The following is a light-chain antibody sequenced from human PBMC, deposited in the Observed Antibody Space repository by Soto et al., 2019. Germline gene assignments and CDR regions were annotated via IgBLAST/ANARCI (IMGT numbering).Light chain of an antibody. CDR3: QQFDGSYT. J-gene: IGKJ2*01. Sequence: EIVLTQSPGALSLSAGERETLSCRASQTISSRSLAWYRQKPGQRPRLLIYAASIRATGIPERFSGGGSGTDFTLTISSLETEDFALYFCQQFDGSYTFGQGTRLEMK. CDR2: AAS. V-gene: IGKV3-20*01. CDR1: QTISSRS.